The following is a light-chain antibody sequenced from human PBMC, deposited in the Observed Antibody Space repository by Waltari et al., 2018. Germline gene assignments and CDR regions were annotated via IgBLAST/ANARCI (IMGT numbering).Light chain of an antibody. J-gene: IGKJ4*01. CDR2: YAS. V-gene: IGKV3-11*01. Sequence: IVLTKPPANLPLSPGERAILSCRASQSGSGSLAWYQQKPGQAPRLLIFYASKRSSGIPARFSGSGSGTDFTLTISGLESEDFAVYFCQQRTNWPGVTFGGGTKVEIK. CDR3: QQRTNWPGVT. CDR1: QSGSGS.